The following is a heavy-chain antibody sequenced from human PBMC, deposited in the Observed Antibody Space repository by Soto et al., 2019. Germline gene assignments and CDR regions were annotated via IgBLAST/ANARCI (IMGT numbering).Heavy chain of an antibody. J-gene: IGHJ6*02. CDR2: IYHSGST. Sequence: QVQLQESGPGLVKPSGTLSLTCAVSGGSISSSNCWRWVRQPPGKGLEWIGEIYHSGSTNFNPSLKSRVTISVDKSKNQFSLTLNSVTAADTAVYYCARVSGSYYYGMDVWGQGTTVTVSS. CDR3: ARVSGSYYYGMDV. V-gene: IGHV4-4*02. CDR1: GGSISSSNC.